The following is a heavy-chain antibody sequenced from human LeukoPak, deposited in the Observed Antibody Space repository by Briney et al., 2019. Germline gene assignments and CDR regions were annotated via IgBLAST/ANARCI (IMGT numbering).Heavy chain of an antibody. D-gene: IGHD6-13*01. CDR3: AREGIEAAAGSYYYYGMGV. V-gene: IGHV3-33*08. J-gene: IGHJ6*02. CDR2: IWYDGSNK. Sequence: GGSLRLSCAASGFTFSSYGMHWVRQAPGKGLEWVAVIWYDGSNKYYADSVKGRFTISRDNSKNTLYLQMNSLRAEDTAVYYCAREGIEAAAGSYYYYGMGVWGQGTTVTVSS. CDR1: GFTFSSYG.